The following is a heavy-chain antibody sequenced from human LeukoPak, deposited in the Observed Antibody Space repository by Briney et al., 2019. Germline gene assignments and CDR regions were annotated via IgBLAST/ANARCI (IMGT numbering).Heavy chain of an antibody. CDR1: GFTFSSYA. CDR3: AKALLITMIVVVTPSDY. Sequence: GGSLRLSCAASGFTFSSYAMSWVRQAPGKGLEWVSAISGSGGSTYYADSVKGRFTISRDKSKNTLYLQMNSLRAEDTAVYYCAKALLITMIVVVTPSDYWGQGTLVTVSS. D-gene: IGHD3-22*01. CDR2: ISGSGGST. J-gene: IGHJ4*02. V-gene: IGHV3-23*01.